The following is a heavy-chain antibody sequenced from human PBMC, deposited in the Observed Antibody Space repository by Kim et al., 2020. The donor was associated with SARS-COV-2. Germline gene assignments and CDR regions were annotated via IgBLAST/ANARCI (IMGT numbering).Heavy chain of an antibody. CDR1: GFTFSSYD. V-gene: IGHV3-13*04. CDR3: AREVPSITGTTSYGMDV. Sequence: GGSLRLSCAASGFTFSSYDMHWVRQATGKGLEWVSAIGTAGDTYYPGSVKGRFTISRENAKNSLYLQMNSLRAGDTAVYYCAREVPSITGTTSYGMDVWGQGTTVTVSS. D-gene: IGHD1-7*01. CDR2: IGTAGDT. J-gene: IGHJ6*02.